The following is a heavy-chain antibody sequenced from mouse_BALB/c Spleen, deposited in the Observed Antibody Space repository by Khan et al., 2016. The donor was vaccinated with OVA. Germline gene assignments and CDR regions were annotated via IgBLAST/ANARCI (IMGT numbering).Heavy chain of an antibody. CDR1: GFTFSDYY. V-gene: IGHV5-12*02. CDR3: ARHDYAWFAY. CDR2: ISNGGGST. D-gene: IGHD2-4*01. Sequence: EVELVESGGGLVQPGGSLKLSCATSGFTFSDYYMYWVSQPPEKRLEWVAYISNGGGSTYYQDTVKGRFTIFRDNAKNTLYLHMSRLKSEDTAMYYFARHDYAWFAYWGQGTLVTDSA. J-gene: IGHJ3*01.